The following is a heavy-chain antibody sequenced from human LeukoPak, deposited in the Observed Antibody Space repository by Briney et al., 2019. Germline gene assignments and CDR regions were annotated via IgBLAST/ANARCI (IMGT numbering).Heavy chain of an antibody. J-gene: IGHJ4*02. CDR2: ISDTDNT. V-gene: IGHV3-23*01. CDR1: GFTLSSYA. D-gene: IGHD2-15*01. Sequence: GGSLRLSCAASGFTLSSYAMSWVRQAPGKGLEWVSAISDTDNTYHADSVKGRFTISRDSSKNTLFLQMNRLRPEDAAVYYCAKAPVTTCRGAFCYPFDYWGLGTLVTVSS. CDR3: AKAPVTTCRGAFCYPFDY.